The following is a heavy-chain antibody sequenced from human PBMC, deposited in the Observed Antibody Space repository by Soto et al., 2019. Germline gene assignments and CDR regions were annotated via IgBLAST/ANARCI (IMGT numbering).Heavy chain of an antibody. CDR3: ARDKIAGRFDY. J-gene: IGHJ4*02. CDR2: INHSGST. D-gene: IGHD2-21*01. V-gene: IGHV4-34*01. Sequence: LSLTCAVYGGSFSGYYWTWIRQPPGTGLEWIGEINHSGSTNYNPSLKSRVTISVDTSKNQFSLKLTSVTAADTAVYYCARDKIAGRFDYWGQGTLVTVSS. CDR1: GGSFSGYY.